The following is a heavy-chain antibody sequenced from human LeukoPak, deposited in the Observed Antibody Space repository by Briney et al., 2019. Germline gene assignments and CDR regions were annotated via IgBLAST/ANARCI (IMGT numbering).Heavy chain of an antibody. V-gene: IGHV4-59*01. CDR1: GGSISNYF. J-gene: IGHJ4*02. CDR2: IYDSGTS. D-gene: IGHD6-19*01. Sequence: SETLSLTCTVSGGSISNYFWSWIRQPPGKGLEWVAYIYDSGTSNYNPSLKSRVTISVDTSKNQFSLSLSSVTAADTAVYYCASSNGWYSFDYWGQGTLVTVSS. CDR3: ASSNGWYSFDY.